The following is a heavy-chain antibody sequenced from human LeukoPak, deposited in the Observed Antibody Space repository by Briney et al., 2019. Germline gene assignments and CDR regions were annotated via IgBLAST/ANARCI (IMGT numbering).Heavy chain of an antibody. V-gene: IGHV4-38-2*01. J-gene: IGHJ5*02. D-gene: IGHD3-3*01. Sequence: PSETLSLTCAVSGYSISSGFYWGWIRQPPGKGLEWIGSIYHSGSTFYNPSLKSRVTISVDTSKNQFSLKLSSVTAADTAVYYCARGDLYYDFWSGSSKRNWFDPWGQGTLVTVSS. CDR1: GYSISSGFY. CDR3: ARGDLYYDFWSGSSKRNWFDP. CDR2: IYHSGST.